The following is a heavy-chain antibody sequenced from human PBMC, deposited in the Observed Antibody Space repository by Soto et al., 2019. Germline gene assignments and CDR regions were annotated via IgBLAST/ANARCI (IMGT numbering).Heavy chain of an antibody. J-gene: IGHJ4*02. V-gene: IGHV3-23*01. D-gene: IGHD3-3*01. CDR1: GFTFSSYP. CDR3: AKDTIFGVVIKRKYFDY. Sequence: GGSLRLSCAASGFTFSSYPMSWVRQAPGKGLEWVSAISGSGGSTYYADSVKGRFTISRDNSKNTLYLQMNSLRAEDTAVYYCAKDTIFGVVIKRKYFDYRGQGTRVTVSS. CDR2: ISGSGGST.